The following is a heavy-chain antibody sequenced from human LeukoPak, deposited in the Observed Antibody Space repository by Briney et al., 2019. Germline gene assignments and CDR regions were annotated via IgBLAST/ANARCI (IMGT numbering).Heavy chain of an antibody. CDR1: GFSFNSYV. D-gene: IGHD2-21*01. CDR3: ITPPPYSAQ. CDR2: IKPKTDGETT. J-gene: IGHJ4*02. Sequence: GGSLRLSCVVSGFSFNSYVMSWVRQAPGKGLEWVGRIKPKTDGETTEYAAPVKDRFSISRDDSKSMMYLQMNSLKTEDTAVYYCITPPPYSAQGGQGTLVTVSS. V-gene: IGHV3-15*01.